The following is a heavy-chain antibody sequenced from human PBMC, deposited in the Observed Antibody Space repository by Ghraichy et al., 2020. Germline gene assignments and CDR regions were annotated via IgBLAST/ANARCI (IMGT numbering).Heavy chain of an antibody. J-gene: IGHJ2*01. CDR2: ISSSSSYI. CDR3: AREQRRWLQQRGYFDL. D-gene: IGHD5-24*01. Sequence: GGSLRLSCAASGFTFSSYSMNWVRQAPGKGLEWVSSISSSSSYIYYADSVKGRFTISRDNAKNSLYLQMNSLRAEDTAVYYCAREQRRWLQQRGYFDLWGRGTLVTVSS. V-gene: IGHV3-21*01. CDR1: GFTFSSYS.